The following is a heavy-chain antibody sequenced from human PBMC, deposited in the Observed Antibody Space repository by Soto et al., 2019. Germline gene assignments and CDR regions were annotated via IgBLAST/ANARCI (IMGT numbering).Heavy chain of an antibody. V-gene: IGHV3-30*18. CDR3: TKEYIVGTTWGYFES. D-gene: IGHD1-26*01. J-gene: IGHJ4*02. CDR1: GFIFSTYG. Sequence: VPLVESGGGVVQPGGSLRLSCAASGFIFSTYGMHWVRQVSGKGLEWVAHISYDGSNEHYADSVKGRFTVSRDNAKNTLSLQLTSLRSEDTAVYYCTKEYIVGTTWGYFESWGQGTLVTVSS. CDR2: ISYDGSNE.